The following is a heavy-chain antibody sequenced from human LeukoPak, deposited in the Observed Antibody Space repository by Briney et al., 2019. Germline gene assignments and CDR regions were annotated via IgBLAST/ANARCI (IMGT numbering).Heavy chain of an antibody. CDR3: ARDGKYSGAFDI. J-gene: IGHJ3*02. CDR1: GFTVSSNY. V-gene: IGHV3-48*01. CDR2: IGSSSSPI. Sequence: GGSLRLSCAVSGFTVSSNYMNWVRQAPGKGLEWVSYIGSSSSPIYYADSVKGRFTISRDNAKNSLYLQMNSLRAEDTAVYYCARDGKYSGAFDIWGQGTMVTVSS. D-gene: IGHD1-26*01.